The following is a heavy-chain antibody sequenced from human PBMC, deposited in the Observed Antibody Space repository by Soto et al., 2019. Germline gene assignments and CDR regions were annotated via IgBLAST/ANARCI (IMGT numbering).Heavy chain of an antibody. CDR1: GYTFTSYD. J-gene: IGHJ6*03. Sequence: ASVKVSCKASGYTFTSYDINWVRQATGQGLEWMGWMNPNSGNTGYAQKFQGRVTMTRNTSISTAYMELSSLRSEDTAVYYCARGLDPLVLVVVAATRYYYMDVSGKGTTVTVSS. CDR3: ARGLDPLVLVVVAATRYYYMDV. D-gene: IGHD2-15*01. V-gene: IGHV1-8*01. CDR2: MNPNSGNT.